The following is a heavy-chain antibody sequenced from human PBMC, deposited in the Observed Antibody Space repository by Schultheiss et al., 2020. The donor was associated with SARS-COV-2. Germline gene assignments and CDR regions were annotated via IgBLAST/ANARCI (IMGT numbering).Heavy chain of an antibody. Sequence: TETLSLTCTVSGGSISSYYWSWIRQPPGKGLEWIGYIYYSGSTNYNPSLKSRVTISVDTSKNQFSLKLSSVTAADTAVYYCARRDSSGRGGFDYWGQGTLVTVSS. V-gene: IGHV4-59*08. CDR2: IYYSGST. D-gene: IGHD6-19*01. J-gene: IGHJ4*02. CDR1: GGSISSYY. CDR3: ARRDSSGRGGFDY.